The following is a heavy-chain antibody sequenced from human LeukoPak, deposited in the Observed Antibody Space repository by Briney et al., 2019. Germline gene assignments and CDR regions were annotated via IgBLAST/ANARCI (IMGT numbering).Heavy chain of an antibody. CDR2: ISAYNGNT. CDR3: ARDALWFGELLLFDY. CDR1: GYTFTSYG. J-gene: IGHJ4*02. V-gene: IGHV1-18*01. D-gene: IGHD3-10*01. Sequence: GASVKVSCKASGYTFTSYGISWVRQAPGQGREWMGWISAYNGNTNYAQKLQGRVTMTTDTSTSTAYMELRSLRSDDTAVYYCARDALWFGELLLFDYWGQGTLVTVSS.